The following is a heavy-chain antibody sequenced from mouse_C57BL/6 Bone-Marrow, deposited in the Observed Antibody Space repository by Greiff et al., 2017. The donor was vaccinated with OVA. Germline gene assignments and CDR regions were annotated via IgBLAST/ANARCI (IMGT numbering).Heavy chain of an antibody. CDR1: GYTFTSYW. V-gene: IGHV1-55*01. D-gene: IGHD2-1*01. Sequence: VQLQQPGAELVKHGASVKMSCKASGYTFTSYWITWVKQRPGQGLEWIGDIFPGSGSTNDNEKFKSKATLTVAPSFSTAYMQLSSLTYEDSAVYYGARGGNYHSYAMDYWGQGTSVTVSA. CDR3: ARGGNYHSYAMDY. CDR2: IFPGSGST. J-gene: IGHJ4*01.